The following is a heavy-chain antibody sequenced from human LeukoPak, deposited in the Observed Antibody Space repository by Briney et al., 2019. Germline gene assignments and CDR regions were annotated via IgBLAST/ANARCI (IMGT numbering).Heavy chain of an antibody. CDR1: GDSVFSNSAA. Sequence: SQTLSLTCAISGDSVFSNSAAWNWIRQSPSRGLEWLGRTYYRSKWYYDYSVSVKSRITINPDTSKNQLSLQLNSVTPEATAVYYCARTSTYTADYWGQGTLVTVSS. CDR2: TYYRSKWYY. CDR3: ARTSTYTADY. J-gene: IGHJ4*02. V-gene: IGHV6-1*01. D-gene: IGHD2-2*02.